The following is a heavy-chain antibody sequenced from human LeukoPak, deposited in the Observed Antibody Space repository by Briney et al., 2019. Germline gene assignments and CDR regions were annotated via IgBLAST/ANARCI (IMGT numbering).Heavy chain of an antibody. CDR1: GFTFSSYW. D-gene: IGHD1-26*01. V-gene: IGHV3-7*01. CDR2: IKQDGSEK. CDR3: ARDTASYPSLDY. Sequence: GGSLRLSCAASGFTFSSYWMSWVRQAPGKGLEWVANIKQDGSEKTYVDSVKGRFTISRDNAKNSLYMQMNSLRGEDTAVYYCARDTASYPSLDYWGQGTLVTVSS. J-gene: IGHJ4*02.